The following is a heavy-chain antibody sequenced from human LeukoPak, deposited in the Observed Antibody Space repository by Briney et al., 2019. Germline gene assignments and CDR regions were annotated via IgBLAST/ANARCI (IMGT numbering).Heavy chain of an antibody. CDR1: GFTFSSYG. Sequence: PGRSLRLSCAASGFTFSSYGMHWVRQAPGKGLEWVAVIWYDGSNKYYADSVKGRFTISRDNSKNTLYLQMNSLRAEDTAVYYCAREDPYTRGGWGIDYWGQGTLVTVSS. V-gene: IGHV3-33*01. CDR2: IWYDGSNK. J-gene: IGHJ4*02. D-gene: IGHD6-19*01. CDR3: AREDPYTRGGWGIDY.